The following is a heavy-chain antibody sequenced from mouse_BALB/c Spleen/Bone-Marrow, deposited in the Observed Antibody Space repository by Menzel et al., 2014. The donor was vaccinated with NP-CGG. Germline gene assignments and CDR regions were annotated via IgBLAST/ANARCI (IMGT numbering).Heavy chain of an antibody. V-gene: IGHV5-12-1*01. Sequence: EVQLVESGGGLVKPGGSLKLSCAASGFAFSSYDMSWVRQTPEKRPEWVAYISNGGGSTYYPDTVKGRFTISRDNAKNTLHLQMSSLKSEDTAMYYCTRHELGLFDYWGQGTTLTVSS. CDR2: ISNGGGST. CDR1: GFAFSSYD. D-gene: IGHD4-1*01. J-gene: IGHJ2*01. CDR3: TRHELGLFDY.